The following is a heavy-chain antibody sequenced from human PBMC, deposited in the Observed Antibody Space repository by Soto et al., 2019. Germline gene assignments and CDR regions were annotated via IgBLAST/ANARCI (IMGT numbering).Heavy chain of an antibody. V-gene: IGHV4-39*01. CDR1: GGSISSSSYY. J-gene: IGHJ6*02. Sequence: PSETLSLTCTVSGGSISSSSYYWGWIRQPPGKGLEWIGCIYYSGSTYYNPSLKSRVTISVDTSKNQFSLKLSSVTAADTAVYYCARFFWSRNRGYYGMDVWGQGTTVTVSS. CDR3: ARFFWSRNRGYYGMDV. CDR2: IYYSGST. D-gene: IGHD3-3*01.